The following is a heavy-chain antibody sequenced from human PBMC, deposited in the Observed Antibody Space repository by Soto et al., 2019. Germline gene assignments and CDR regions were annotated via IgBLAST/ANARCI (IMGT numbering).Heavy chain of an antibody. CDR3: ARDRGDYHIQVSWLVGNYYYYYGMDV. CDR2: TYYRSKWYN. D-gene: IGHD6-19*01. V-gene: IGHV6-1*01. CDR1: GDSVSSNSAA. Sequence: PSQTLSLTCAISGDSVSSNSAAWNWIRQSPSRGLEWLGRTYYRSKWYNDYAVSVKSRITINPDTSKNQFSLQLNSVTPKDTAVYYCARDRGDYHIQVSWLVGNYYYYYGMDVWGQGTTVTVSS. J-gene: IGHJ6*02.